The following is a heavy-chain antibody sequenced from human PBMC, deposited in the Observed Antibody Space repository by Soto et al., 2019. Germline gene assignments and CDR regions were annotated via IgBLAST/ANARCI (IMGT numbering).Heavy chain of an antibody. CDR2: ISWNSGSI. CDR3: AKDISAYDFWSGYYTTATGLDY. J-gene: IGHJ4*02. CDR1: GFTFDDYA. D-gene: IGHD3-3*01. V-gene: IGHV3-9*01. Sequence: EVQLVESGGGLVQPGRSLRLSCAASGFTFDDYAMHWVRQAPGKGLEWVSGISWNSGSIGYADSVKGRFTISRDNAKNSLYLQMNSLRAEDTALYYYAKDISAYDFWSGYYTTATGLDYWGQGTLVTVSS.